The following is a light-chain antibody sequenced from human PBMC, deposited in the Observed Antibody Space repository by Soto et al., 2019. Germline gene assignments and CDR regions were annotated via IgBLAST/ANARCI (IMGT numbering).Light chain of an antibody. V-gene: IGKV1-5*01. CDR1: QTIRRW. CDR2: DAS. CDR3: QHYNSDPWT. Sequence: DIEMTQSPSTMSASVGDRVTITCRASQTIRRWLAWYQQRPGKAPKVLIYDASTLESGVPARFSGSGSATEFTLTISSLQPEDSATYSCQHYNSDPWTFGQGTKVEIK. J-gene: IGKJ1*01.